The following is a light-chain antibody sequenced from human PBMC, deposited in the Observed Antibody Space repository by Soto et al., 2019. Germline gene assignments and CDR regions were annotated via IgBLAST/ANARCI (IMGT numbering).Light chain of an antibody. Sequence: QSVLAQPPSASGSPGQSVTIYCTGTSSDVGAYNYVSWYQQLPGKAPKRIIYEVSKRPSGVPDRFSGSKSGNTASLTVSGLQADDEADYYCTSYAGTYSFFYVFGTGTKVTIL. CDR3: TSYAGTYSFFYV. CDR1: SSDVGAYNY. J-gene: IGLJ1*01. V-gene: IGLV2-8*01. CDR2: EVS.